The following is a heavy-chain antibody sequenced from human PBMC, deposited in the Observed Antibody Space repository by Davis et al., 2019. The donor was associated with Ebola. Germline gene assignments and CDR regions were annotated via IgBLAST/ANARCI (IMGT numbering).Heavy chain of an antibody. CDR3: AKDRGLDPVYGVDV. D-gene: IGHD3/OR15-3a*01. J-gene: IGHJ6*02. CDR1: GFTFSESW. Sequence: GESLKISCAASGFTFSESWMAWVRQAPGKGLEWVSGISRTGDRAYYADSVKGRVTMSRDNPQKTLNLQLNSLRAEDTGTYYCAKDRGLDPVYGVDVWGQGTAVTVSS. V-gene: IGHV3-23*01. CDR2: ISRTGDRA.